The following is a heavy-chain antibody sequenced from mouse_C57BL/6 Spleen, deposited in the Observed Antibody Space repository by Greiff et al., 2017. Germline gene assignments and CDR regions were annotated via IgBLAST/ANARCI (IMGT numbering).Heavy chain of an antibody. CDR2: IYPGDGDT. J-gene: IGHJ2*01. D-gene: IGHD4-1*01. Sequence: VQLQQSGPELVKPGASVKISCKASGYAFSSSWMNWVKQRPGKGLEWIGRIYPGDGDTNYNGKFKGKATLTADKSSSTAYMQLSSLTSEDSAVYFCARSLGQDYWGQGTTLTVSS. V-gene: IGHV1-82*01. CDR3: ARSLGQDY. CDR1: GYAFSSSW.